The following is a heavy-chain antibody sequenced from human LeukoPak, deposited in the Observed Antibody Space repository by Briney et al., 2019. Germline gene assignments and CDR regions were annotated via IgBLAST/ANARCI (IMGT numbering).Heavy chain of an antibody. D-gene: IGHD6-13*01. V-gene: IGHV1-69*13. CDR2: IIPIFGTA. CDR1: GGTFSSYA. J-gene: IGHJ4*02. Sequence: ASVKVSCKASGGTFSSYAISWVRQAPGQGLEWMGGIIPIFGTANYAQKFQGRVTITADESTSTAYMELSSLRSEDTAVYYCARLTAAGLTFDYWGQGTLVTVSS. CDR3: ARLTAAGLTFDY.